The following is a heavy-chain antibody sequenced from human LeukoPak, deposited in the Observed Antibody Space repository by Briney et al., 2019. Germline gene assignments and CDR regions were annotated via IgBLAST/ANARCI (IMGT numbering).Heavy chain of an antibody. J-gene: IGHJ5*02. D-gene: IGHD6-19*01. CDR2: MSGGGERT. V-gene: IGHV3-23*01. CDR3: GNDGGQYSSGPEFDP. Sequence: GGSLRLSCAASGIAFSNTAMNWARQSPGRGLEWVSAMSGGGERTFYADSLKGRFTISRDNTKNMVYLQMNSLRADDTAIYYCGNDGGQYSSGPEFDPRGQGALVTVSS. CDR1: GIAFSNTA.